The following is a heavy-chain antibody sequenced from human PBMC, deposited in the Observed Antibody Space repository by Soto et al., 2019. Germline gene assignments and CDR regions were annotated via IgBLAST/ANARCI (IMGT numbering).Heavy chain of an antibody. CDR3: ARESEDLTSNFDY. CDR2: ISSTTNYI. Sequence: PGGSLRLSCAASGFTFTRYSMNWVRQAPGKGLEWVSSISSTTNYIYYGDSMKGRLTISRDNAKNSLYLEMNSLTAEDTAVYYCARESEDLTSNFDYWGQGTLVTVSS. V-gene: IGHV3-21*06. CDR1: GFTFTRYS. J-gene: IGHJ4*02.